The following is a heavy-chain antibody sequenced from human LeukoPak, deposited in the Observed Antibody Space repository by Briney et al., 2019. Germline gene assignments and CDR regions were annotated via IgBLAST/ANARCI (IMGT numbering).Heavy chain of an antibody. CDR1: GGSISSYY. Sequence: PSETLSLTCTVSGGSISSYYWSWIRQPPGKGLEWIGYIYYSGSTNYNPSLKSRVTISVDTSKNQFSLKLSSVTAADTAVYYCARVGGKWLVQDYWGQGTLVTVSS. D-gene: IGHD6-19*01. CDR2: IYYSGST. CDR3: ARVGGKWLVQDY. V-gene: IGHV4-59*12. J-gene: IGHJ4*02.